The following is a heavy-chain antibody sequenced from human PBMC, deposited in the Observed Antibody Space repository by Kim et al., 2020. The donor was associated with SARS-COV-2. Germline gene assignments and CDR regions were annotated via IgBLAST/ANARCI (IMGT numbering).Heavy chain of an antibody. CDR2: IGAGGTPI. J-gene: IGHJ6*02. D-gene: IGHD2-15*01. CDR1: GFIFGGYS. Sequence: GGSLRLSCAASGFIFGGYSMNWVRQAPGKGLEWVSYIGAGGTPIYYADSVKGRFTISRDNAKDSLHLQMNRLRDGDTAVYYCARQDYSGGSCYYYYGVDVWGQGTTVTVSS. CDR3: ARQDYSGGSCYYYYGVDV. V-gene: IGHV3-48*02.